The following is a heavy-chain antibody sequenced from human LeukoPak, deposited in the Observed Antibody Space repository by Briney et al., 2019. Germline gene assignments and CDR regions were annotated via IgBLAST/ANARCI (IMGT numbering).Heavy chain of an antibody. CDR1: GYTFTSYH. CDR2: LKSSGDTT. J-gene: IGHJ4*02. CDR3: AREDPHTYNFDF. V-gene: IGHV1-46*01. D-gene: IGHD1-1*01. Sequence: GASVKVSCKTSGYTFTSYHMHWVRQAPGQGLEWVGILKSSGDTTVYAQKFQGRVTVTRDTSTSTVYMELSSLSSEDTAVYYCAREDPHTYNFDFWGPGTLVTVSS.